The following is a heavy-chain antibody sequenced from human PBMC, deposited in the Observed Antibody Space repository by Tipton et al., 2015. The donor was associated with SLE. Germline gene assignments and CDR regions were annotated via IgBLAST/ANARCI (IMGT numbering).Heavy chain of an antibody. Sequence: SLRLSCAASGFPFSAYAMHWVRQTPGKGLEYVSAISSDGITTYYANSVKGRFTISRDNSKNTLYLQMGSLRGEDMAVYYCAREKRPNTDDAFDIWGQGTMVTVSS. J-gene: IGHJ3*02. CDR2: ISSDGITT. V-gene: IGHV3-64*01. CDR1: GFPFSAYA. D-gene: IGHD2-8*01. CDR3: AREKRPNTDDAFDI.